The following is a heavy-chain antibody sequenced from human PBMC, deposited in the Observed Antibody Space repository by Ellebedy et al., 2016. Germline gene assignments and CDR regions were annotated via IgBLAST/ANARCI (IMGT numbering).Heavy chain of an antibody. D-gene: IGHD3-10*01. CDR1: GYSFINHG. Sequence: ASVKVSCXAVGYSFINHGISWVCQAPGQGLEWMGWISAYNGNTNYAEKFQGRVTMTTDTSTSTAFMELSSLRSEDTAVYYCARGTAWFGELLSHWGQGTLVTVSS. V-gene: IGHV1-18*01. J-gene: IGHJ4*02. CDR2: ISAYNGNT. CDR3: ARGTAWFGELLSH.